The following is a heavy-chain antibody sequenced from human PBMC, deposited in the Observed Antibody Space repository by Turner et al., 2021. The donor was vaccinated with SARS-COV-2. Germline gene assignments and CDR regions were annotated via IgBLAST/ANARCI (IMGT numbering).Heavy chain of an antibody. CDR2: ISSSSSYI. CDR3: ARQGDYYDSSGYYPDAFDI. J-gene: IGHJ3*02. D-gene: IGHD3-22*01. V-gene: IGHV3-21*01. CDR1: GFTFSSYT. Sequence: EVQLVESGGGLVKPGGSLRLSCAASGFTFSSYTMDWVRQAPGKGLGLVSSISSSSSYIYYADSVKGRFTISRDNAKNSLYLQMNSLRAEDTAVFYCARQGDYYDSSGYYPDAFDIWGQGTMVTVSS.